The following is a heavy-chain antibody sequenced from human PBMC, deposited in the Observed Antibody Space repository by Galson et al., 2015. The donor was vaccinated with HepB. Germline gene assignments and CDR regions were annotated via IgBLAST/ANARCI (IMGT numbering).Heavy chain of an antibody. J-gene: IGHJ4*02. CDR1: GYTFSSYG. D-gene: IGHD6-6*01. Sequence: QSGAEVKKPGASVKVSCKTSGYTFSSYGISWVRQAPGQGLEWMGWISAYNGNTDYAQKVQGRITMTTDTSTCTAYMELRSLRFDDTAVYYCARARYSSSPPDYWSQGTLVTVSS. CDR2: ISAYNGNT. V-gene: IGHV1-18*01. CDR3: ARARYSSSPPDY.